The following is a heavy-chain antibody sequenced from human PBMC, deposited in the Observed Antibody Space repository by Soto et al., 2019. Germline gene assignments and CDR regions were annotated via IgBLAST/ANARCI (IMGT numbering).Heavy chain of an antibody. D-gene: IGHD4-17*01. CDR1: GCSFSTYP. Sequence: GGSLILSCAASGCSFSTYPMTWVRQAPGKRLEGVSSISGSGGDTYYIDSVKGRFTISRDNSKNTVYLQMNSLRAEDTAVYYCAKILSTVTTYYYGMDVWGQGTTVTVSS. J-gene: IGHJ6*02. V-gene: IGHV3-23*01. CDR2: ISGSGGDT. CDR3: AKILSTVTTYYYGMDV.